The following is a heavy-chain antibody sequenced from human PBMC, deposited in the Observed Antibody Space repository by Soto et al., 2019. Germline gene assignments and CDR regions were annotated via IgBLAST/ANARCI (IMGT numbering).Heavy chain of an antibody. Sequence: EVQLVESGGGLVQPGGSLRLSCAASGFTFSSYSMNWVRQAPGKGLEWVSYISGSSSMIYYADSVKGRFTISRDNAKNSLYLQMHSLRAEETAVYFCARDLNPRQEMLDALLGYWGQGTLVTVSS. CDR3: ARDLNPRQEMLDALLGY. CDR1: GFTFSSYS. D-gene: IGHD3-16*01. CDR2: ISGSSSMI. J-gene: IGHJ4*02. V-gene: IGHV3-48*01.